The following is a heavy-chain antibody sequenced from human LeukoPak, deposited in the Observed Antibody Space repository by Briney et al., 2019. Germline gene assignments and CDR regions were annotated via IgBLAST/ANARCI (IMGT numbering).Heavy chain of an antibody. J-gene: IGHJ3*02. D-gene: IGHD2-21*02. CDR1: GYTFRSYE. V-gene: IGHV1-18*01. CDR3: ARVRSASAGTASAFDI. CDR2: ISTHKGNT. Sequence: GASVKVSCKASGYTFRSYEINWVRQAPGQGLEWMGGISTHKGNTNYAQKFQGRVTMTTATSTSTAYMELRSLRSDDTAVYYCARVRSASAGTASAFDIWGQGTMVTVSS.